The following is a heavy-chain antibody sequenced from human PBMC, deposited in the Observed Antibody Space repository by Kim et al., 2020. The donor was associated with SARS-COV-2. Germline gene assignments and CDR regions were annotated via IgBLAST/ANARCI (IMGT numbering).Heavy chain of an antibody. CDR2: VYYSGST. Sequence: SETLSLTCTVSGGSISRSNSHWGWIRQPPGKGLEWIGSVYYSGSTFYNPSLKSRVTISVDTSENQLSLKLTSVTAADTAVYYCARLEMTGIGGWGGFDP. V-gene: IGHV4-39*01. CDR3: ARLEMTGIGGWGGFDP. J-gene: IGHJ5*02. D-gene: IGHD1-1*01. CDR1: GGSISRSNSH.